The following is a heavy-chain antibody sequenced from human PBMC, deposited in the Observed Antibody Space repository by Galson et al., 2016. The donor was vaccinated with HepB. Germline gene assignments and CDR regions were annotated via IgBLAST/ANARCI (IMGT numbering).Heavy chain of an antibody. Sequence: SLRLSCAISGFTFSNYGMHWVRQAPGKGLEWEAIISYDGNKKYYADSVKGRFTISRDNSKNTLYLQMNSLRTEDTAMYYCAKPLGRCSSTSCYAAYYYAMDVWGQGTTVTVSS. V-gene: IGHV3-30*18. CDR2: ISYDGNKK. D-gene: IGHD2-2*01. CDR1: GFTFSNYG. J-gene: IGHJ6*02. CDR3: AKPLGRCSSTSCYAAYYYAMDV.